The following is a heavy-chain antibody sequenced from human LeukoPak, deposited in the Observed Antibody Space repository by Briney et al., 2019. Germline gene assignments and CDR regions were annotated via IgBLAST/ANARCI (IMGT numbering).Heavy chain of an antibody. J-gene: IGHJ4*02. D-gene: IGHD3-22*01. V-gene: IGHV4-34*01. CDR3: ARGRPRYYYDSSGQFDY. CDR1: GGSFSGYY. Sequence: SETLSLTCAVYGGSFSGYYWSWIRQPPGKGLEWIGEINHSGSTNYNPSLKSRVTISVDTSKNHFSLKLSSVTAADTTVYYCARGRPRYYYDSSGQFDYWSQGTLVTVSS. CDR2: INHSGST.